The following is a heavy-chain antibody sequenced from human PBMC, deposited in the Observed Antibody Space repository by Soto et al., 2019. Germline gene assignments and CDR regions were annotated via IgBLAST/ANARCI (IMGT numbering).Heavy chain of an antibody. CDR2: INPNSGGT. D-gene: IGHD5-12*01. CDR3: ARAWSYSGYDSGPAWVPYYYYGMDV. Sequence: ASVKVSCKASGYTFTGYYMRWVRQAPGQGLEWMGWINPNSGGTNYAQKFQGWVTMTRDTSISTAYMELSRLRSDDTAVYYCARAWSYSGYDSGPAWVPYYYYGMDVWGQGTTVTVSS. CDR1: GYTFTGYY. V-gene: IGHV1-2*04. J-gene: IGHJ6*02.